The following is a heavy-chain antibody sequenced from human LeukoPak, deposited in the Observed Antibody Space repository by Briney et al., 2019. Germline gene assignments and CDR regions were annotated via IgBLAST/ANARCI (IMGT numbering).Heavy chain of an antibody. CDR2: IYYSGST. Sequence: PSETLSLTCTVSGGSISSSGYYWSWIRQPPGKGLEWIGYIYYSGSTYYNPSLKSRVTISVDTSKNQFSLKLSSVTAADTAVYYCARDWGVTLLDYWGQGTLVTVSS. J-gene: IGHJ4*02. V-gene: IGHV4-30-4*08. CDR3: ARDWGVTLLDY. CDR1: GGSISSSGYY. D-gene: IGHD3-10*01.